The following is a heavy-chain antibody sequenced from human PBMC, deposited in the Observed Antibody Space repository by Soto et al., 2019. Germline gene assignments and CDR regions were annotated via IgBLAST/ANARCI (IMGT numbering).Heavy chain of an antibody. D-gene: IGHD1-1*01. CDR3: AKDPRLQLGF. CDR1: GFPFGNYA. CDR2: ISGGGHGT. J-gene: IGHJ4*02. V-gene: IGHV3-23*01. Sequence: GGSLRLSCAASGFPFGNYAMSWVRQAPGKGLEWISGISGGGHGTNYADSVKGRFTISRDNSRNTLYLQMNSLRVEDTAVYYCAKDPRLQLGFWGQGTLVTVSS.